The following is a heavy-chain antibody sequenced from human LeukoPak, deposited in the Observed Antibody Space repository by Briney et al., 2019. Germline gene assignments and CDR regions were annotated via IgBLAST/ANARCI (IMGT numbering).Heavy chain of an antibody. CDR1: GYTFTSYG. Sequence: ASVKVSCKASGYTFTSYGISWVRQAPGQGLEWMGWISAYNGNTNYAQKLQGKVTMTTDTSTSTAYMELRSLRSDDTAVYYCARMSVTMIVDPSDYWGQGTLVTVSS. D-gene: IGHD3-22*01. V-gene: IGHV1-18*01. CDR3: ARMSVTMIVDPSDY. J-gene: IGHJ4*02. CDR2: ISAYNGNT.